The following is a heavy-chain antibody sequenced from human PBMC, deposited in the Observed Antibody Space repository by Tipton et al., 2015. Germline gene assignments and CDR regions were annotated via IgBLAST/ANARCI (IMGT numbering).Heavy chain of an antibody. J-gene: IGHJ4*02. CDR1: SDSISKYY. CDR2: IQYSGST. V-gene: IGHV4-59*08. CDR3: ARLEGMTTGTTDRYYEY. D-gene: IGHD4-17*01. Sequence: TLSLTCSVSSDSISKYYWSWIRQPPGKELEWIGYIQYSGSTNYNPSLKSRVTISVDTSKNQFSLRLTSVTATDTAVYYCARLEGMTTGTTDRYYEYWGQGAVVTVSS.